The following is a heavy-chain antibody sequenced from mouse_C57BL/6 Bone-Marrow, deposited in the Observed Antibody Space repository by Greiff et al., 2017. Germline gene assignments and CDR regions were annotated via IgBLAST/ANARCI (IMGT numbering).Heavy chain of an antibody. J-gene: IGHJ2*01. V-gene: IGHV14-4*01. D-gene: IGHD2-3*01. CDR1: GFNIKDDY. CDR2: IDPEIGDT. CDR3: SSFDGNYFDF. Sequence: VHVKQSGAELVRPGASVKLSCTASGFNIKDDYIHWVKQRPEQGLAWIGWIDPEIGDTEYASKFQGKANISSDTSSNTAYLQLSSLTSEDTAVYYCSSFDGNYFDFWGQGTPLTVAS.